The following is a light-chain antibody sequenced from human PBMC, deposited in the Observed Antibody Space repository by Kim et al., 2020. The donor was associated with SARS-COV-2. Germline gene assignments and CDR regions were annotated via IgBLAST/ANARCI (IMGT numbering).Light chain of an antibody. J-gene: IGLJ3*02. CDR2: LNSDGSH. CDR3: QTWGTGIRV. CDR1: SGHSSYA. V-gene: IGLV4-69*01. Sequence: QLVLTQSPSASASLGASVKLTCTLSSGHSSYAIAWHQQQPEKGPRYLMKLNSDGSHNKGDGIPDRFSGSSSGAERYLTISSLQSEAEADFYCQTWGTGIRVFGGGTQLTVL.